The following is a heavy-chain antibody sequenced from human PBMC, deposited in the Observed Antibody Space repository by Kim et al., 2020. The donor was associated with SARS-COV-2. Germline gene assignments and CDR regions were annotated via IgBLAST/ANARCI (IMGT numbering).Heavy chain of an antibody. CDR3: AKGSAPGSGSSGFDY. Sequence: GGSLRLSCAASGFTFDDYGMSWVRQAPGKGLEWVSGINWNGGRTGYADSVKGRFTISRDNAKNSLYLQMNSLRDEDTALYHCAKGSAPGSGSSGFDYWGQGTLVTVSS. CDR2: INWNGGRT. CDR1: GFTFDDYG. D-gene: IGHD3-10*01. J-gene: IGHJ4*02. V-gene: IGHV3-20*01.